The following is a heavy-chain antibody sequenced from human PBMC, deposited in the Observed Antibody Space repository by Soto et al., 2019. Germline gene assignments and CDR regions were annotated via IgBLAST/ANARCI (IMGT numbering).Heavy chain of an antibody. Sequence: GASVKYSCKASGGTFSSYAISWVRQAPGQGLEWMGGIIPIFGTANYAQKFQGRVTITADESTSTAYMELSSLRSEDTAVYYCARERYSYGLPHYYYYGMDVWGQGTTVTVSS. CDR1: GGTFSSYA. V-gene: IGHV1-69*13. D-gene: IGHD5-18*01. CDR2: IIPIFGTA. J-gene: IGHJ6*02. CDR3: ARERYSYGLPHYYYYGMDV.